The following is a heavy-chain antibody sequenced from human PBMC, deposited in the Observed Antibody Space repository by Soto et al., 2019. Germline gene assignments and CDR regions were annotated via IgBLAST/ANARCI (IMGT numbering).Heavy chain of an antibody. V-gene: IGHV3-33*01. CDR1: GFSFSSYA. J-gene: IGHJ4*02. CDR2: IWYDGSNK. Sequence: QVQLVESGGGVVQPGTSLRQSCAASGFSFSSYAMHWVRQAPGKGLEWVAVIWYDGSNKYYADSVKGRFTISRDNSKNTLYLQMNSLRAEDTAVYYCARVGSGWYYDYWGQGTLVTVSS. D-gene: IGHD6-19*01. CDR3: ARVGSGWYYDY.